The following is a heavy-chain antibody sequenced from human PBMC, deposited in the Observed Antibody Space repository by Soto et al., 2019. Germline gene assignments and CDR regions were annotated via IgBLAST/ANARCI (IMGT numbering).Heavy chain of an antibody. CDR2: IEPDGSGR. J-gene: IGHJ4*02. CDR1: GGNFTSFW. D-gene: IGHD3-16*01. CDR3: GACHRTMLKPGFDY. Sequence: GGSLRLSCAASGGNFTSFWMSWVRQAPGKGLEWVANIEPDGSGRYYVDSVKGRFTISRDNAKNSLYLQMNSLRAEDTAVYYCGACHRTMLKPGFDYWGQGTLVTVSS. V-gene: IGHV3-7*01.